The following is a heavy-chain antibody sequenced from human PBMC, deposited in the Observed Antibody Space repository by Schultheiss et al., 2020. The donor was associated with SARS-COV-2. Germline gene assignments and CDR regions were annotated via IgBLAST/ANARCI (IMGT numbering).Heavy chain of an antibody. Sequence: GGSLRLSCAASGFTFRNYAMNWVRQTPGKGLEWVSEISGTGGNTFYEDSVKGRFTISRDNSKNTLYVQMNSLRGEDTAVYYCARDQGAAVPDYWGRGTLVTVSS. CDR1: GFTFRNYA. V-gene: IGHV3-23*01. CDR3: ARDQGAAVPDY. CDR2: ISGTGGNT. D-gene: IGHD6-13*01. J-gene: IGHJ4*01.